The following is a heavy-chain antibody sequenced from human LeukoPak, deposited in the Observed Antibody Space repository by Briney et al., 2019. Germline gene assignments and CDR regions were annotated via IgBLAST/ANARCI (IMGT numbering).Heavy chain of an antibody. V-gene: IGHV1-2*02. D-gene: IGHD2-15*01. Sequence: ASVKVSRKTSGYSFTGYYTHWVRQAPGQGFEWLGWINPNSGGTNYAQMFQDSVSMTRDTSINTAYMELSSLRLDDTAVYYCARGVAPAGRRLDPWGQGTLITVSS. CDR3: ARGVAPAGRRLDP. J-gene: IGHJ5*02. CDR1: GYSFTGYY. CDR2: INPNSGGT.